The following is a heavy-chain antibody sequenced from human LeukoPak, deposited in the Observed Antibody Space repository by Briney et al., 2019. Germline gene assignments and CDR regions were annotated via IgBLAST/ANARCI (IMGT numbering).Heavy chain of an antibody. CDR1: GYSISSGYY. J-gene: IGHJ4*02. CDR2: TYYSGST. V-gene: IGHV4-61*01. CDR3: ARVTGYRIEDYFDY. D-gene: IGHD6-13*01. Sequence: PSETLSLTCTVSGYSISSGYYWSWIRQPPGKGLEWIGYTYYSGSTNYNPSLKSRVTISVETSKNEFSLKLRSVTAADTAVYYCARVTGYRIEDYFDYWGQGTLVTVSS.